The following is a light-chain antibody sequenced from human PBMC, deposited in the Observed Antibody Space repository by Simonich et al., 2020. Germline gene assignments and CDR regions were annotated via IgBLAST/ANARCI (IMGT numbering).Light chain of an antibody. Sequence: QSALTQPASVSGSPGQSITISCTGTSSDVGSYNLVSWYQQHPGKAPKLMIYEVRKRPSGVSNRFSGSKSGNTASLTISGLQAEDEADYYCCSYAGSYTFVFGGGTKLTVL. CDR3: CSYAGSYTFV. CDR2: EVR. V-gene: IGLV2-23*02. CDR1: SSDVGSYNL. J-gene: IGLJ3*02.